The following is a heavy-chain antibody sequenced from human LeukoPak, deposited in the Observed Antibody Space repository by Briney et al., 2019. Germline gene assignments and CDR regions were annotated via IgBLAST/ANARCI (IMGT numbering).Heavy chain of an antibody. Sequence: SETLSLTCTVSGGSISSYYWSWIRQPPGKGLEWIGYIYYSGSTNYNPSLKSRVTISVDTSKNQFSLKLSSVTAADTAVYYCARVDYYDSSGYPGVVDYWGQGTLVTVSS. D-gene: IGHD3-22*01. CDR1: GGSISSYY. CDR2: IYYSGST. CDR3: ARVDYYDSSGYPGVVDY. V-gene: IGHV4-59*01. J-gene: IGHJ4*02.